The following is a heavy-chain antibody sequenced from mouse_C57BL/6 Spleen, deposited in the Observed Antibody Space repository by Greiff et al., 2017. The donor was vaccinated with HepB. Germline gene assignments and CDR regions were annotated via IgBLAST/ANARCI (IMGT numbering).Heavy chain of an antibody. J-gene: IGHJ4*01. D-gene: IGHD1-1*01. Sequence: QVQLQQPGAELVMPGASVKLSCKASGYTFTSYWMHWVKQRPGQGLEWIGEIDPSDSYTNYNQKFKGKSTLTVDKSSSTAYMQLSILTSEDSAVYYCARGGRSPPMDYWGQGTSVTVSS. CDR1: GYTFTSYW. CDR2: IDPSDSYT. V-gene: IGHV1-69*01. CDR3: ARGGRSPPMDY.